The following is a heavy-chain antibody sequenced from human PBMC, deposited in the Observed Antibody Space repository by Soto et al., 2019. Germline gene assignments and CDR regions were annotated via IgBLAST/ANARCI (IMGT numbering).Heavy chain of an antibody. Sequence: EEQLLESGGDLVQPGGSLKLSCAASGFTFSSYAMNWVRQAPGKGLEWVSSINGNGRKTSYADSVRGRFTISRDNSKKTLFLHVNSLRAEDTAVYDCVKDINFDFWTGYRYYAMEIWGQGTTVTVS. V-gene: IGHV3-23*01. J-gene: IGHJ6*02. CDR3: VKDINFDFWTGYRYYAMEI. CDR2: INGNGRKT. D-gene: IGHD3-3*01. CDR1: GFTFSSYA.